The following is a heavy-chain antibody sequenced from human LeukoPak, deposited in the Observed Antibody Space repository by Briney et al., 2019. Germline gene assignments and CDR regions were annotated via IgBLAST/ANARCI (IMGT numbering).Heavy chain of an antibody. D-gene: IGHD3-10*01. CDR3: ARLVDYYGSGSLYYFDY. CDR2: ISYDGSDK. Sequence: PGRSLRLSCAASGFTFSSYGMHWVRQAPGKGLEWVAVISYDGSDKYYADSVKGRFTISRDNSKNTLYLQMNSLRAEDTAVYYCARLVDYYGSGSLYYFDYWGQGTLVTVSS. CDR1: GFTFSSYG. J-gene: IGHJ4*02. V-gene: IGHV3-30*03.